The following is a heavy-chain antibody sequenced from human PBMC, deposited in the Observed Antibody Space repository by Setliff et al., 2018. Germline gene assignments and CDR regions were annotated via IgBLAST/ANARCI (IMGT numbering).Heavy chain of an antibody. CDR2: ISSSSSYI. Sequence: PGGSLRLSCKDSPSTFSRYAMAWVRQAPGKGLEWVSSISSSSSYISYADSLKGRFTISRDNAKNSLYLQMNSLRVEDTAMYYCARVWGYFTHAEWGQGTLVTVSS. CDR1: PSTFSRYA. D-gene: IGHD3-16*01. J-gene: IGHJ4*03. CDR3: ARVWGYFTHAE. V-gene: IGHV3-21*06.